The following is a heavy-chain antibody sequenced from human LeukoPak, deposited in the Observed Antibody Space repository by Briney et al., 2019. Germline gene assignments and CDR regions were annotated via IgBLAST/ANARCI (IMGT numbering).Heavy chain of an antibody. D-gene: IGHD4-17*01. J-gene: IGHJ5*02. CDR3: AKDPLEYGDYVPNWFDP. Sequence: GRSLRLSCAASGFTFSSYEMNWVRQAPGKGLEWVSYISSSGSTIYYADSVKGRFTISRDNAKNSLYLQMNSLRAEDTALYYCAKDPLEYGDYVPNWFDPWGQGTLVTVSS. CDR2: ISSSGSTI. CDR1: GFTFSSYE. V-gene: IGHV3-48*03.